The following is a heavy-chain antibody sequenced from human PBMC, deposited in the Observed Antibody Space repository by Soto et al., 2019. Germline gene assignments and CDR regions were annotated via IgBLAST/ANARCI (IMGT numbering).Heavy chain of an antibody. D-gene: IGHD7-27*01. J-gene: IGHJ4*02. CDR1: GGSISSYY. V-gene: IGHV4-59*01. Sequence: PSETLSLTCTVSGGSISSYYWSWIRQPPGKGLEWIGYIYYSGSTNYNPSLKSRVTISVDTSKDQFSLKLSSVTAADTAVYYCARDLTALDYWGQGTLVTVSS. CDR3: ARDLTALDY. CDR2: IYYSGST.